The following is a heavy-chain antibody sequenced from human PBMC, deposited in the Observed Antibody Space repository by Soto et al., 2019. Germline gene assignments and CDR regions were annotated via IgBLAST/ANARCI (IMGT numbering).Heavy chain of an antibody. CDR2: IAYDSSKK. J-gene: IGHJ1*01. CDR3: ASPYCSGGSCYLTEYFQY. D-gene: IGHD2-15*01. Sequence: QVQLVESGGGVVQPGRSVRLSCAASGFSFSYYAMHWVRQAPGKGLAWVAVIAYDSSKKYYADSVKGRFTISRDNSKNTLYLQMNSLRDDDTAVYYCASPYCSGGSCYLTEYFQYWGQGSLVSVSS. CDR1: GFSFSYYA. V-gene: IGHV3-30*03.